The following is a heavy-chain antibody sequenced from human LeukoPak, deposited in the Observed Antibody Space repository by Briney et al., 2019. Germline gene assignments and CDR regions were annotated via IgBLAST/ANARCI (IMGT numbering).Heavy chain of an antibody. CDR1: GFTFVDYA. V-gene: IGHV3-9*03. CDR3: AKSQGGHYYGSGSSFDY. J-gene: IGHJ4*02. CDR2: ISWNSGSI. Sequence: GGSLRLSCAASGFTFVDYAMHSGRHAPGKGVEWVSGISWNSGSIAYADSVKGRFTIPRDNAKNCLYLQIDILTAQDLALFFCAKSQGGHYYGSGSSFDYWGQGTLVTVSS. D-gene: IGHD3-10*01.